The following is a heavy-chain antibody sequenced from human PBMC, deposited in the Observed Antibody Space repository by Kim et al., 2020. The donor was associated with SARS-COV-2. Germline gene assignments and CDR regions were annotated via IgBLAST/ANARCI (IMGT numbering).Heavy chain of an antibody. Sequence: SETLSLTCTVSGGSISSYYWSWIRQPPGKGLEWIGYIYYSGSTNYNPSLKSRVTISVDTSKNQFSLKLSSVTAADTAVYYCARGIGSWYVWFDPWGQGTLVTVSS. CDR2: IYYSGST. CDR1: GGSISSYY. CDR3: ARGIGSWYVWFDP. D-gene: IGHD6-13*01. V-gene: IGHV4-59*13. J-gene: IGHJ5*02.